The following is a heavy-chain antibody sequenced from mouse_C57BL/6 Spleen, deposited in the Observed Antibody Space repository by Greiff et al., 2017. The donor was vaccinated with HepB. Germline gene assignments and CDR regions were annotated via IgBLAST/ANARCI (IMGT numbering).Heavy chain of an antibody. V-gene: IGHV1-69*01. D-gene: IGHD3-2*02. J-gene: IGHJ2*01. Sequence: QQPGAELVMPGASVKLSCKASGYTFTSYWMHWVKQRPGQGLEWIGEIDPSDSYTNYNQKFKGKSTLTVDKSSSTAYMQLSSLTSEDSAVYYCARGAQENYFDYWGQGTTLTVSS. CDR1: GYTFTSYW. CDR2: IDPSDSYT. CDR3: ARGAQENYFDY.